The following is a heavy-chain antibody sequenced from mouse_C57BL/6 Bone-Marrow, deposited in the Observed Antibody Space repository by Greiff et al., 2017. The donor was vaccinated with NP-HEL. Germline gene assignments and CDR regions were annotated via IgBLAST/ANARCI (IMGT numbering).Heavy chain of an antibody. CDR1: GYTFTSYN. J-gene: IGHJ2*01. Sequence: QVQLKESGAELVRPGASVKISCKASGYTFTSYNMNWVKQTPRQGLDWIGAIYPGNGDPSYNQKFKGKATLTADKSSSTAYMQRSSLTSEDSAVYFCARSSLGLAVYFDYWGQGTTLTVSS. CDR2: IYPGNGDP. CDR3: ARSSLGLAVYFDY. D-gene: IGHD4-1*01. V-gene: IGHV1-12*01.